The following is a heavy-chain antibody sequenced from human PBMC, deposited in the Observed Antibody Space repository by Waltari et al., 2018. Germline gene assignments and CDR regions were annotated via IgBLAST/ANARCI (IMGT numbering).Heavy chain of an antibody. Sequence: QVQLVQSGAELKKPGPSVKVSCTASGYTFTRYTINWARQTTGQGLEWMGWRNRNTGNKGYAQKFKGRVTKSRRTSISTAYMETRSLRKEDTAVYYCAGVNNAVKGGAWDYWGQGTLVTVSS. CDR1: GYTFTRYT. CDR3: AGVNNAVKGGAWDY. V-gene: IGHV1-8*02. D-gene: IGHD2-8*01. CDR2: RNRNTGNK. J-gene: IGHJ4*02.